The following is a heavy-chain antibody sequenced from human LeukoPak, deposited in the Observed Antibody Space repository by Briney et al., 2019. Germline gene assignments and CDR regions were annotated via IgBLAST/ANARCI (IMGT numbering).Heavy chain of an antibody. J-gene: IGHJ4*02. V-gene: IGHV3-30-3*01. CDR2: ISYDGNTT. CDR1: EFTFSNYA. D-gene: IGHD4-11*01. CDR3: ARSGGLQKFDY. Sequence: GGSLRLSCAASEFTFSNYALHWVRQAPGKGLQWVAVISYDGNTTHYADSVKGRFIISRDTSKNTLYLQMNSLRAEDTAVYYCARSGGLQKFDYWGQGTLVTVPS.